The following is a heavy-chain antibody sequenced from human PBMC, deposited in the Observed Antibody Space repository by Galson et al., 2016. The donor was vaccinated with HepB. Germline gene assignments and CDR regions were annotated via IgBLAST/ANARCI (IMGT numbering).Heavy chain of an antibody. J-gene: IGHJ5*02. CDR2: FYYAGST. CDR3: AIERDTWFDP. V-gene: IGHV4-59*01. CDR1: GGSINDYY. Sequence: SETLSLTCTVSGGSINDYYWIWIRQSPGKGLEWIGYFYYAGSTNYNPSLRSRVTMSADTSKNQFSLRLTSVTAADTVIYYCAIERDTWFDPWGRGTLVTVSS.